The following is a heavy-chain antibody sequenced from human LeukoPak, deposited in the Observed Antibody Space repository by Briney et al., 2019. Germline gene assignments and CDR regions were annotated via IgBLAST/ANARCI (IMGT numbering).Heavy chain of an antibody. J-gene: IGHJ4*02. V-gene: IGHV1-18*04. D-gene: IGHD5/OR15-5a*01. CDR2: IGPHNGDT. CDR3: ARDRGYGVDTFDY. CDR1: GYSFTTYG. Sequence: ASVKVSCKSSGYSFTTYGVSWLRQAPGQGLEWMGWIGPHNGDTNYAQRFEGRVTMTTDTSTSTVYMEVTSLTSDDTAVYYCARDRGYGVDTFDYWGQGTLVIVSS.